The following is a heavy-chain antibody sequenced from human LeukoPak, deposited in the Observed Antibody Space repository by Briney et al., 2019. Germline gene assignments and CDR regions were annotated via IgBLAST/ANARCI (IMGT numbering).Heavy chain of an antibody. J-gene: IGHJ6*02. CDR1: GFTFSSYG. CDR3: AKDSKWLPHYYYYGMDV. CDR2: ISYDGSNK. Sequence: QTGGSLRLSCAASGFTFSSYGMHWVRQAPGKGLEWVAVISYDGSNKYYADSVKGRFTISRDNSKNTLYLQMNSLRAEDTAVYYCAKDSKWLPHYYYYGMDVWGQGTTVTVSS. V-gene: IGHV3-30*18. D-gene: IGHD3-22*01.